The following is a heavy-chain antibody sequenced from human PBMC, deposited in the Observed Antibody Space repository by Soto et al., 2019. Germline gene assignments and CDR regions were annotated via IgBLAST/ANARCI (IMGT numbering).Heavy chain of an antibody. CDR3: ARGQEGIVATH. D-gene: IGHD5-12*01. V-gene: IGHV4-34*01. CDR2: VKHWGGT. CDR1: GASFTGYY. J-gene: IGHJ4*02. Sequence: QVQLQQWGAGLLKPSETLSLTCAVSGASFTGYYWRWIRQPPGKGLEWIGEVKHWGGTNYSPSLRGRVTISADTSKNQFSLQLNSVTGADTAVYYCARGQEGIVATHWDQGTLVTVSS.